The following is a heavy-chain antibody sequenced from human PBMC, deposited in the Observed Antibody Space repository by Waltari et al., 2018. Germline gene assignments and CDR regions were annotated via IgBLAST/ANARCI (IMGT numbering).Heavy chain of an antibody. Sequence: EVQLLESGGGLVQPGGSLRLSCAASGFTFSSYAMSWVRQAPGKGLEWVSAISGSGGSKYYADSVKGRFTISRDNSKNTLYRQMNSLRAEDTAVYYCVRKGSNYNYYYYGMDVWGQGTTVTVSS. D-gene: IGHD4-4*01. J-gene: IGHJ6*02. CDR2: ISGSGGSK. V-gene: IGHV3-23*01. CDR1: GFTFSSYA. CDR3: VRKGSNYNYYYYGMDV.